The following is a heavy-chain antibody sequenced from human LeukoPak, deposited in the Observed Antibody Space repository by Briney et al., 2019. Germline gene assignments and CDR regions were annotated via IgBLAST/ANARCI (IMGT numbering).Heavy chain of an antibody. CDR2: TSAYNDNA. V-gene: IGHV1-18*01. D-gene: IGHD3-22*01. Sequence: ASVKVSCKASGYTFTSYGISWVRQAPGQGLEWMGWTSAYNDNANYAQKLQGRVTMTTDTSTSTAYMELRSLRSDDTAVYYCASWQYYYDSSGYYPFDYWGQGTLVTVSS. CDR3: ASWQYYYDSSGYYPFDY. CDR1: GYTFTSYG. J-gene: IGHJ4*02.